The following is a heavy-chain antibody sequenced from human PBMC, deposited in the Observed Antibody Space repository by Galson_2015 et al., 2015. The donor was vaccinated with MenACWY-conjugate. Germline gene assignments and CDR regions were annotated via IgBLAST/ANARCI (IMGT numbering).Heavy chain of an antibody. Sequence: SLRLSCAASGLTFSSYAMSWVRQAPGKGLEWVSAISASGGSTYYADSVKGRFTISRDNSKNTLYLQMNSLRAEDTAVYYCAKGRNYDSSGYYFDYWGQGTLVTVSS. D-gene: IGHD3-22*01. CDR1: GLTFSSYA. CDR2: ISASGGST. CDR3: AKGRNYDSSGYYFDY. J-gene: IGHJ4*02. V-gene: IGHV3-23*01.